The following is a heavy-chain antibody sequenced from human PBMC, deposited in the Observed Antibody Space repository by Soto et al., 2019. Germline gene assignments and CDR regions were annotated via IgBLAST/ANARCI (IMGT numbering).Heavy chain of an antibody. V-gene: IGHV4-59*02. J-gene: IGHJ4*02. CDR3: ARDGDSFGSGSPPLLSR. CDR2: IYHSGST. CDR1: GASVGDGY. D-gene: IGHD3-10*01. Sequence: SETLSLTCTVSGASVGDGYWSWIRQPPGKELEWIGYIYHSGSTSYNPSLKSRVTISIDTSKNQFSLKLTSVTAADTAVYYCARDGDSFGSGSPPLLSRWGQGTLVTVSS.